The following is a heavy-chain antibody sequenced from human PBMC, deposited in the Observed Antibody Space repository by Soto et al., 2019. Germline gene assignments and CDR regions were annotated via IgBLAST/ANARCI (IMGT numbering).Heavy chain of an antibody. CDR1: GGSISSAAYS. Sequence: QLQLQESGSGLVKPSQTLSLTCAVSGGSISSAAYSWSWIRQPPGKSLEWIGYIYHNENNYYNPSLKSRVTMSVDTSNNQFSLELSSVTAADTAVYYCARTYYYDSTGYLYAFDIWGQGTMVTVSS. J-gene: IGHJ3*02. CDR3: ARTYYYDSTGYLYAFDI. D-gene: IGHD3-22*01. V-gene: IGHV4-30-2*01. CDR2: IYHNENN.